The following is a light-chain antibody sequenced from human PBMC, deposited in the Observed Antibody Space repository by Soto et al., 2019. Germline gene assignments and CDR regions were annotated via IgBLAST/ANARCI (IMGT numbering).Light chain of an antibody. Sequence: EIVLTQSPGTLSLSPGERGTLSCRASQSVSSNFLAWYQEKPGQAPRLLIYGASSRASGIPDRFSGSGSGTDFTLTISSLQPDDFATYYCQQYNSYSRTFGQGTKVDIK. CDR3: QQYNSYSRT. CDR2: GAS. J-gene: IGKJ1*01. CDR1: QSVSSNF. V-gene: IGKV3-20*01.